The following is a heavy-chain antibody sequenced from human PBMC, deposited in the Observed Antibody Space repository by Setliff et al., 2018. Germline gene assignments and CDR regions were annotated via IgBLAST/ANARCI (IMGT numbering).Heavy chain of an antibody. Sequence: ASVKVSCKASGYTFTSYAMHWVRQAPGQRLEWMGWINAGNGNTKYSQKFQGRVTITRDTSASTAYMELSSLRSEDTAVYYCAKVLDTTGYYYFDFWGQGTLVTVS. CDR2: INAGNGNT. CDR3: AKVLDTTGYYYFDF. CDR1: GYTFTSYA. J-gene: IGHJ4*02. D-gene: IGHD3-22*01. V-gene: IGHV1-3*01.